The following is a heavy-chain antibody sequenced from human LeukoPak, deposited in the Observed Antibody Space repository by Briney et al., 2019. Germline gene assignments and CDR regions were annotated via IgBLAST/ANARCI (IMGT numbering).Heavy chain of an antibody. CDR1: GGSISSYY. D-gene: IGHD3-10*01. Sequence: SETLSLTCTVSGGSISSYYWSWIRQPPGKGLEWIGYIYYSGSTSYNPSLKSRVTISVDTSKNQFSLKLSSVTAADTAVYYCASFSSDGSGYDYWGQGTLVTVSS. V-gene: IGHV4-59*01. CDR2: IYYSGST. J-gene: IGHJ4*02. CDR3: ASFSSDGSGYDY.